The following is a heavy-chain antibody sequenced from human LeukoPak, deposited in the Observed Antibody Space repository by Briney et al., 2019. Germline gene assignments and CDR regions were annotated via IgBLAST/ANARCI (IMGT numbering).Heavy chain of an antibody. V-gene: IGHV4-59*01. CDR3: ARGLRFLEWFEYYFDY. Sequence: SETLSLTCTVSGGSISSYYWSWIRQPPGKGLEWIGYISYSGSTNYNPSLKSRVTISVDTSKNQFSLKLSSVTAADTAVYYCARGLRFLEWFEYYFDYWGQGTLVTVSS. CDR1: GGSISSYY. J-gene: IGHJ4*02. CDR2: ISYSGST. D-gene: IGHD3-3*01.